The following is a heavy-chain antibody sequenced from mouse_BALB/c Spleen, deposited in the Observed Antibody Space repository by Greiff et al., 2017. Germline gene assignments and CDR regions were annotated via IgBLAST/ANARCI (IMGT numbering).Heavy chain of an antibody. V-gene: IGHV2-9*02. CDR2: IWAGGST. CDR1: GFSLTSYG. D-gene: IGHD3-3*01. J-gene: IGHJ3*01. Sequence: VKLVESGPGLVAPSQSLSITCTVSGFSLTSYGVHWVRQPPGKGLEWLGVIWAGGSTNYNSALMSRLSISKDNSKSQVFLKMNSLQTDDTAMYYCAREGDLAWFAYWGQGTLVTVSA. CDR3: AREGDLAWFAY.